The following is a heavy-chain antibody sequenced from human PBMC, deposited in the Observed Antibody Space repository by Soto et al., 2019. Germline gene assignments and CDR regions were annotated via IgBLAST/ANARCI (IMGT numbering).Heavy chain of an antibody. CDR2: IFHSLGA. CDR3: VRDLNGSGDY. Sequence: SETLSLTCTVSCGSTTSDYWSWIRQPPGKGLEWLGYIFHSLGAKYNPSLGSRGTISLDTYKNQLSLSLRSVTAADTAIYFCVRDLNGSGDYWGQGTRVTVSS. D-gene: IGHD3-10*01. CDR1: CGSTTSDY. V-gene: IGHV4-59*01. J-gene: IGHJ4*02.